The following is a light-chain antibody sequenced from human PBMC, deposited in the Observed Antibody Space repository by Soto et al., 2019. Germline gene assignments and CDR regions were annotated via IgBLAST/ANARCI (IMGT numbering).Light chain of an antibody. Sequence: DIQMTQSPSILSASVGDRVAITCRASESISNWLAWYQQKPGKAPKVLIYDASRLQSGVPERFSGSGSGTEFTLTISSLQAEDIATYYCQQYKSYSYTFGQGTNLEI. V-gene: IGKV1-5*01. CDR2: DAS. CDR3: QQYKSYSYT. J-gene: IGKJ2*01. CDR1: ESISNW.